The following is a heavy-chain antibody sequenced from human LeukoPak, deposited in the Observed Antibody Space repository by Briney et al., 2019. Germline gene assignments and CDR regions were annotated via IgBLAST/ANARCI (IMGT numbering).Heavy chain of an antibody. CDR1: GYTFTGYY. D-gene: IGHD6-19*01. CDR2: INPYSGAT. Sequence: ASVKVSCRASGYTFTGYYMHWVRQAPGQGIEWMGWINPYSGATHYAQKFQGRVTITRDTSISTAYMDLSGLRSDDTAVYYCARGQDYSSGWYAYWGQGTLVTVSS. V-gene: IGHV1-2*02. CDR3: ARGQDYSSGWYAY. J-gene: IGHJ4*02.